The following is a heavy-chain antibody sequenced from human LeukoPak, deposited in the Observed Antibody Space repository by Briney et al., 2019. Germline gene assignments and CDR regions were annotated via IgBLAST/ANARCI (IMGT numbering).Heavy chain of an antibody. CDR3: ARGIRITMVRGGYYYMDV. CDR1: GGSFSGYY. CDR2: INHSGST. J-gene: IGHJ6*03. D-gene: IGHD3-10*01. V-gene: IGHV4-34*01. Sequence: SETLSLTCAVYGGSFSGYYWSWIRQPPGKGLEWIGEINHSGSTNYNPSLKGRVTISVDTSKNQFSLKLSSVTAADTAVYYCARGIRITMVRGGYYYMDVWGKGTTVTVSS.